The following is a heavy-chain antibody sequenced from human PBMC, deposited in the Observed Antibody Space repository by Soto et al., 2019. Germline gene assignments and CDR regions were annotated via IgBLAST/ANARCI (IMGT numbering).Heavy chain of an antibody. V-gene: IGHV3-73*02. CDR3: TRDPRPDYRADAFDI. D-gene: IGHD4-17*01. CDR2: IRTKANSYAT. J-gene: IGHJ3*02. Sequence: EVQLVESGGGLVQPGGSLKLSCAASGFTFSGSAMHWVRQASGKGLEWVGRIRTKANSYATPYAASVKGRFTISRDDSKNTAYLQMNSLKTEDTAVYYCTRDPRPDYRADAFDIWGQGTMVTVSS. CDR1: GFTFSGSA.